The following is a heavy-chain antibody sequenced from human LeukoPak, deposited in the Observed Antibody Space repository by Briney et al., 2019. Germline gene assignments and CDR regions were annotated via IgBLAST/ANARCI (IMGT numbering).Heavy chain of an antibody. CDR2: IDPSDSYT. CDR1: GYSFTSYW. Sequence: GESLSISCKGPGYSFTSYWISWVRQMPGKGLEWMGRIDPSDSYTNYSPSFQGHVTISADKSISTAYLQWSSLKASDTAMYYCAGAGIAVAGNAEYFQHWGQGTLVTVSS. V-gene: IGHV5-10-1*01. J-gene: IGHJ1*01. CDR3: AGAGIAVAGNAEYFQH. D-gene: IGHD6-19*01.